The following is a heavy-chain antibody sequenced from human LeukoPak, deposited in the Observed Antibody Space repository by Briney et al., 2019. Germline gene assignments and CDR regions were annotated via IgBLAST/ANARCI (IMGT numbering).Heavy chain of an antibody. Sequence: GGPLRLSCAASGFTFSSYAMHWVRQAPGKGLEYVSAISSNGGSTYYANSVKGRFTISRDNSKNTLYLQMGSLRAEDMAVYYCASYDSSGFGYDYWGQGTLVTVSS. CDR2: ISSNGGST. J-gene: IGHJ4*02. CDR1: GFTFSSYA. V-gene: IGHV3-64*01. D-gene: IGHD3-22*01. CDR3: ASYDSSGFGYDY.